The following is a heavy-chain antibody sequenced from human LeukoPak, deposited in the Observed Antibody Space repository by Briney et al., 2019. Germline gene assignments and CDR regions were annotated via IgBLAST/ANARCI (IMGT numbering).Heavy chain of an antibody. CDR2: IYSSGST. V-gene: IGHV4-59*01. CDR1: GASISISY. D-gene: IGHD6-13*01. J-gene: IGHJ4*02. CDR3: ARSRSSSWFLFDY. Sequence: PSETLSPTCTVSGASISISYWSWIRQPPGEGLECIGYIYSSGSTNYNPSLKSRVTISVDTSKNQFSLKLNSVTAADTAVYYCARSRSSSWFLFDYWGQGTLVTVSS.